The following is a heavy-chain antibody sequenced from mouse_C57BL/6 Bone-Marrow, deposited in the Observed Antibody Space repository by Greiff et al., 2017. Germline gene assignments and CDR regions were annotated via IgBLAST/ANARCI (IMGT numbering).Heavy chain of an antibody. CDR3: ARHYLR. V-gene: IGHV5-6*01. D-gene: IGHD2-1*01. CDR1: GFTFSSYG. Sequence: EVQLQQSGGDLVKPGGSLKLSCAASGFTFSSYGMSWVRQTPDKRLEWVATISSGGSYTYYPDSVKGRFTISRDNAKNTLYLQMSSLKSEDTAMYYCARHYLRWGQGTSVTVSS. J-gene: IGHJ4*01. CDR2: ISSGGSYT.